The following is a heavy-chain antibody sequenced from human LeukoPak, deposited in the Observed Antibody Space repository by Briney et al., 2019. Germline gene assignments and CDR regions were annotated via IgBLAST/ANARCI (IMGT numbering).Heavy chain of an antibody. Sequence: ASVEVSCKASGGTFSNYAINWVRQAPGQGLEWMGGIIPIFGTTNYAQKFQGRVTITADESTSTAYMELSSLRSEDTAVYYCARAIMGEGVVLWGQGTLVTVSS. CDR2: IIPIFGTT. CDR1: GGTFSNYA. CDR3: ARAIMGEGVVL. J-gene: IGHJ4*02. D-gene: IGHD3-3*01. V-gene: IGHV1-69*01.